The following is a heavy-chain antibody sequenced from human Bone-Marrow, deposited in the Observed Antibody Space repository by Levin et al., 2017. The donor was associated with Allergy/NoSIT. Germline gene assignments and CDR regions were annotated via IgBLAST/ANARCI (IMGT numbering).Heavy chain of an antibody. CDR2: IIPFFKIP. Sequence: SVKVSCKASGGTFSSDNFSWVRQAPGQGLEWLGRIIPFFKIPNYAQKFQDRITISADKSTNTAYMDLRSLTTEDTAVYYCARGVKSIDYWGQGTLVTVSS. CDR3: ARGVKSIDY. V-gene: IGHV1-69*02. D-gene: IGHD3-16*02. J-gene: IGHJ4*02. CDR1: GGTFSSDN.